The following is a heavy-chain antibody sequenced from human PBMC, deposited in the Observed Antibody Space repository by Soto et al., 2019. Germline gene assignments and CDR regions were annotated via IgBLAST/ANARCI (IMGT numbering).Heavy chain of an antibody. CDR3: ARHDGFSSGWIFDY. Sequence: SETLSLTCAVYGGSFSGYYWSWIRQPPGKGLEWIGEINHSGNTYSNPSLKSRVTISVDTSNNQLSLKLRSVTAADTAVYYCARHDGFSSGWIFDYWGHGTLVTVSS. J-gene: IGHJ4*01. CDR2: INHSGNT. D-gene: IGHD6-19*01. CDR1: GGSFSGYY. V-gene: IGHV4-34*01.